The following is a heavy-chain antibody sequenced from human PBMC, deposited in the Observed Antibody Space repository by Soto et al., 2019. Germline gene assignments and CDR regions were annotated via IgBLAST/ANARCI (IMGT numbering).Heavy chain of an antibody. Sequence: HGEYLKISCKGSGYSFTSYWIGWVRQMPGKGLGWMGIIYPGDSDTRYSPSFQGQVTISADKSISTAYLQWSSLKASDTAMYYCARHSGGVRSVAPLPGFDPWGQGTLVIVSS. D-gene: IGHD3-10*01. CDR3: ARHSGGVRSVAPLPGFDP. V-gene: IGHV5-51*01. CDR2: IYPGDSDT. CDR1: GYSFTSYW. J-gene: IGHJ5*02.